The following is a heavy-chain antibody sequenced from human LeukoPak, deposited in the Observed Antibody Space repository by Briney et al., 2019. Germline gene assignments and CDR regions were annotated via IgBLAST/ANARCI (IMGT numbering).Heavy chain of an antibody. CDR2: IRGSGGGT. J-gene: IGHJ3*02. CDR3: ARDPNGDYIGAFDM. Sequence: TGGSLRLSCAASGFIFSNYALMWLRQSPGKGLEWVSAIRGSGGGTFYAGSVKGRFTISRDNSKNALYLQMNGLRAEDTAVYYCARDPNGDYIGAFDMWGRGTLVTVSS. D-gene: IGHD4-17*01. V-gene: IGHV3-23*01. CDR1: GFIFSNYA.